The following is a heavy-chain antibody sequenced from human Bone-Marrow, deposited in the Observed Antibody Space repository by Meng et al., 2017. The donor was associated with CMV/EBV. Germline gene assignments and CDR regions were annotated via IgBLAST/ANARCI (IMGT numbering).Heavy chain of an antibody. CDR3: AKDHAASYYYNAMDV. J-gene: IGHJ6*02. Sequence: GGSLRLSCAVSGFTFDDYAMHWVRQAPGKGVEWVSGISWNSGSIGYADSVKGRFVISRDNAKNSLYLQMNSLRGEDTALYYCAKDHAASYYYNAMDVWGQGTTVTVSS. D-gene: IGHD2-15*01. V-gene: IGHV3-9*01. CDR1: GFTFDDYA. CDR2: ISWNSGSI.